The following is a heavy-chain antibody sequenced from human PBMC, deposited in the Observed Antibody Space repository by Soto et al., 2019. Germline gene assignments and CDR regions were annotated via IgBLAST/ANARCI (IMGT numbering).Heavy chain of an antibody. CDR2: ISWEGGSI. J-gene: IGHJ4*02. CDR1: GFTFYNYA. CDR3: AKDHDEDFGYDLDYFNY. V-gene: IGHV3-9*01. D-gene: IGHD5-12*01. Sequence: VQLVECGGDLVQPGRSLRRSCSTSGFTFYNYAMHWVRQAPGKGLEWVSGISWEGGSIGYADSVKGRFTISRDNAQNSLYLEMNSLRSEDTALYYCAKDHDEDFGYDLDYFNYWGQGTLVTVSS.